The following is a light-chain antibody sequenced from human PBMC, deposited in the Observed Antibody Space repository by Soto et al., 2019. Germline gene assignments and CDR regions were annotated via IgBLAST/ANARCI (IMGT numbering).Light chain of an antibody. CDR3: QQSDTYSRT. Sequence: IRMTQSPSTQSASVGDRVTITCRASQSIGNWLAWYQQKPGRAPKFLIYEASSLESGVPSRFSGSGSGTEFTLTISCLQPDDFATYYCQQSDTYSRTFGQGTKVDIK. J-gene: IGKJ1*01. CDR2: EAS. V-gene: IGKV1-5*03. CDR1: QSIGNW.